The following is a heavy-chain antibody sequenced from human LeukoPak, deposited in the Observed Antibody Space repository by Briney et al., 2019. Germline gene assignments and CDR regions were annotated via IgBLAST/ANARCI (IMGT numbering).Heavy chain of an antibody. CDR3: ATQGRYYYGSGSQ. V-gene: IGHV4-34*01. Sequence: SETLSLTCAVYGGSFSGYYWSWIRQPPGKGLEWIGEINHSGGTNYNPSLKSRVTISEDTSKNQFSLKLSSVTAADTAVYYCATQGRYYYGSGSQWGQGTLVTVSS. CDR1: GGSFSGYY. D-gene: IGHD3-10*01. CDR2: INHSGGT. J-gene: IGHJ4*02.